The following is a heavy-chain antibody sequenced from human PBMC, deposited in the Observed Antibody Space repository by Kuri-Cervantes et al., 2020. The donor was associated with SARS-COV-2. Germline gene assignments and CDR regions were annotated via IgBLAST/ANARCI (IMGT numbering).Heavy chain of an antibody. Sequence: ASVKVSCKASGYTFTGYYMHWVRQAPGQGLEWMGWINPNSGGTNYAQKFQGWVTMTRDTSTSTAYMELRSLRSDDTAVYYCARDRWPHYYDSSGYYCGLDYWGQGALVTVSS. CDR1: GYTFTGYY. CDR3: ARDRWPHYYDSSGYYCGLDY. V-gene: IGHV1-2*04. D-gene: IGHD3-22*01. J-gene: IGHJ4*02. CDR2: INPNSGGT.